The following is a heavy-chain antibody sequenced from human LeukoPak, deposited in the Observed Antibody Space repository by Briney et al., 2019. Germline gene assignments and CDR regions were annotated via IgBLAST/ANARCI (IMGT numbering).Heavy chain of an antibody. CDR3: ARVAYSSSWDNYYYYMDV. Sequence: ASVKVSCKASGYTFTGYYMHWVRQAPGQGLEWMGWINPNSGGTNYAQKFQGRVTMTRDTSISTAYMELSRLRSDDTAVYYCARVAYSSSWDNYYYYMDVWGKGTTVTISS. V-gene: IGHV1-2*02. D-gene: IGHD6-13*01. CDR2: INPNSGGT. CDR1: GYTFTGYY. J-gene: IGHJ6*03.